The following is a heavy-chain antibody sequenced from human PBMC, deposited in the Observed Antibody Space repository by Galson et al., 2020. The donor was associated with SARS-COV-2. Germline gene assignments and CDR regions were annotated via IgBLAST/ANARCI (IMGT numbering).Heavy chain of an antibody. J-gene: IGHJ6*02. V-gene: IGHV1-2*02. D-gene: IGHD3-22*01. Sequence: GASVKVSCKASGYTFTGYYIHWVRQAPGQGLEWMGWINPNSGGTNYAQKFQGRVTMTRDTSISTAYMELSRLRSDDTAVYYCASQYYYDSSGYYYREAYYYGMDVWGQGTTVTVSS. CDR1: GYTFTGYY. CDR2: INPNSGGT. CDR3: ASQYYYDSSGYYYREAYYYGMDV.